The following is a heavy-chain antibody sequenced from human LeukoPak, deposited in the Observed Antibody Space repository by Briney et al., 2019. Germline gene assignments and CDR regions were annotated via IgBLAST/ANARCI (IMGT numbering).Heavy chain of an antibody. CDR3: ARVGYGSGSYFDY. D-gene: IGHD3-10*01. V-gene: IGHV3-21*01. Sequence: GGSLRLSCAASGFTFSSYSMNWVRQAPGKGPEWVSSISSSSSYIYYADSVKGRFTISRDNAKNSLYLQMNSLRAEDTAVYYCARVGYGSGSYFDYWGQGTLVTVSS. J-gene: IGHJ4*02. CDR2: ISSSSSYI. CDR1: GFTFSSYS.